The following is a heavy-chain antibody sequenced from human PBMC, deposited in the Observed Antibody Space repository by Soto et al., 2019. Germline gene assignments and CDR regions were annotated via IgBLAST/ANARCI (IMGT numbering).Heavy chain of an antibody. V-gene: IGHV3-30*18. CDR3: AKDYCSSTSCLHWNWFDP. D-gene: IGHD2-2*01. J-gene: IGHJ5*02. CDR2: ILYDGSNK. Sequence: PGGSLRLSCAASGFSFSSYGMHWVRQAPGKGLEWVAVILYDGSNKYYADSVKGRFIISRDNSKNTLYLQMNSLRAEDTAVYYCAKDYCSSTSCLHWNWFDPWGQGTLVTVSS. CDR1: GFSFSSYG.